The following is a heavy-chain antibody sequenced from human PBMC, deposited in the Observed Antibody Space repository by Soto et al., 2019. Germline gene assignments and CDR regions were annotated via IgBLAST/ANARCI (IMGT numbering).Heavy chain of an antibody. Sequence: QVQLVQSRGEVKKPGASVKVSCKTSGYSFTTYGISWVRQAPGQGLEWMGWISGYNGNTNYAQKLQGRVTMTTDTSTRTAYMELRRLRSDAPAVYYCAREGPATYYYYGMGVWGQGSTVSVSS. CDR2: ISGYNGNT. CDR3: AREGPATYYYYGMGV. CDR1: GYSFTTYG. V-gene: IGHV1-18*01. J-gene: IGHJ6*02.